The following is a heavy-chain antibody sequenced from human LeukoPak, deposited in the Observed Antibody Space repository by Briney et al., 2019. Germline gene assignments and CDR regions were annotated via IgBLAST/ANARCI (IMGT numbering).Heavy chain of an antibody. CDR3: AGGLPLTHYYDSSGYSHPFHY. Sequence: SETLSPTCAVYGGSFSGYYWSWIRQPPGKGLEWIGEINHSGSTNYNPSLKSRVTISVDTSKNQFSLKLSSVNAADTAVYYCAGGLPLTHYYDSSGYSHPFHYWGQGTLVTVSS. D-gene: IGHD3-22*01. CDR2: INHSGST. J-gene: IGHJ4*02. CDR1: GGSFSGYY. V-gene: IGHV4-34*01.